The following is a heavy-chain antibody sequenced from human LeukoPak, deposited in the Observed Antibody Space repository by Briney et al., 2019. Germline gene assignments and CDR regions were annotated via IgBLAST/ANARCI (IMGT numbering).Heavy chain of an antibody. V-gene: IGHV3-23*01. CDR3: AKDLPSSIAALPTLFDY. CDR1: GFTFSSYA. D-gene: IGHD6-6*01. CDR2: ISGSGGAT. J-gene: IGHJ4*02. Sequence: GGSLRLSCAASGFTFSSYAMHWVRQAPGKGLEWVSAISGSGGATYYADSVRGRFTISRDNSKNTLYLQMNSLRAEDTAVYYCAKDLPSSIAALPTLFDYWGQGTLVTVSS.